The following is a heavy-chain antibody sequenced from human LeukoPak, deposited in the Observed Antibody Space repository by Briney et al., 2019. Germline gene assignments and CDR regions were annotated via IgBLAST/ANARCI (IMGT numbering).Heavy chain of an antibody. CDR3: ARTNRIGSSCIDY. Sequence: WESLRLSCAASGFTFSSYGMHWVRQAPGKGLEWVAVIWYDGSKKYNADSVKGRFTISRDNSKNTLYLQMNSLRAEDTAVYYCARTNRIGSSCIDYWGQGTLVTVS. V-gene: IGHV3-33*01. CDR1: GFTFSSYG. CDR2: IWYDGSKK. J-gene: IGHJ4*02. D-gene: IGHD6-13*01.